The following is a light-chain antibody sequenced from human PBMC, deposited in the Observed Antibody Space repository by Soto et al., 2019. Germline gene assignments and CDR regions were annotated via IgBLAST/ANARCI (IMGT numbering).Light chain of an antibody. CDR3: SSYTSSSSLV. V-gene: IGLV2-14*01. CDR1: SSDVGGYNY. CDR2: EVS. Sequence: QSALTQPASVSGSPGQSITISCTGTSSDVGGYNYVSWYQQHPGKAPKVMIYEVSNRPSGVSNRFSGSTSGNTASLTISGLQAEDEADYYCSSYTSSSSLVFGGGTKVTVL. J-gene: IGLJ3*02.